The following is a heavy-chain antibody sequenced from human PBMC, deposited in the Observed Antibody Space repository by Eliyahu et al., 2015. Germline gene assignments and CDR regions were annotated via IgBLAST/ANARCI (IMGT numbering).Heavy chain of an antibody. D-gene: IGHD2-15*01. Sequence: QVQLVESGGGVVQPGRSLXXSXAAXGFXXXSYAMPWVRQAPGKGLEWVAVISYDGSNKYYADSVKGRFTISRDNSKNTLYLQMNSLRAEDTAVYYCASDIVVVVAATPNDYWGQGTLVTVSS. CDR2: ISYDGSNK. CDR3: ASDIVVVVAATPNDY. CDR1: GFXXXSYA. V-gene: IGHV3-30-3*01. J-gene: IGHJ4*02.